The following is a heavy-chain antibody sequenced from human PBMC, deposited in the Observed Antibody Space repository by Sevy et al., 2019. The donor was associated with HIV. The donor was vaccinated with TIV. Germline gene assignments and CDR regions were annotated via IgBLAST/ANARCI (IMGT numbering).Heavy chain of an antibody. D-gene: IGHD2-2*01. CDR3: ARDDCSNLSCHGSLLY. CDR1: GYTFTSYA. CDR2: ISTFNVNT. V-gene: IGHV1-18*01. Sequence: ASVKVSCKASGYTFTSYAISWVRQAPGQGLEWMGWISTFNVNTNSAQKFQGRVTMTTDTSTSTAYMELRSLRSDDTAVYYCARDDCSNLSCHGSLLYWGQGTLVTVSS. J-gene: IGHJ4*02.